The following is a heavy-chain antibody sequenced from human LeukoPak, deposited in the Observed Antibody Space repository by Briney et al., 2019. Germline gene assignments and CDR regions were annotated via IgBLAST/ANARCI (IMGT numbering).Heavy chain of an antibody. CDR2: IIPIFGTA. CDR1: GGTFSSYA. V-gene: IGHV1-69*05. J-gene: IGHJ4*02. D-gene: IGHD2-21*01. Sequence: ASVKVPCKASGGTFSSYAISWVRQAPGQGLEWMGRIIPIFGTANYAQKFQGRVTITTDESTSTAYMELSSLRSEDTAVYYCAREMSGDTDYWGQGTLVTVSS. CDR3: AREMSGDTDY.